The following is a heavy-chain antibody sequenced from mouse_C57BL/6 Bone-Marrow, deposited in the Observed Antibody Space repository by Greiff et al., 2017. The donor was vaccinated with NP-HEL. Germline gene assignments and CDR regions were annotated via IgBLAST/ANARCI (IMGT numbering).Heavy chain of an antibody. V-gene: IGHV1-9*01. CDR1: GYTFTGYW. D-gene: IGHD2-4*01. CDR3: ARKIIYYDYDEWFAY. Sequence: VKLMESGAELMKPGASVKLSCKATGYTFTGYWIERVKQRPGHGLEWIGEILPGSGSTNYNEKFKGKATFTADTSSNTAYMQLSSLTTEDSAINYCARKIIYYDYDEWFAYWGQGTLVTVSA. CDR2: ILPGSGST. J-gene: IGHJ3*01.